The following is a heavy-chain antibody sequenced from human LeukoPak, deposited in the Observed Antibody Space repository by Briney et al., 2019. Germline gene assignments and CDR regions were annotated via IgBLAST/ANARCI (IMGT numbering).Heavy chain of an antibody. Sequence: SAALSLTCAVYGGSFSGYYWSWIRQPPGKGLEWIGEINHSGSTNYNPSLKSRVTISVDTSKNQFSLKLSSVTAADTAVYYCARGRRKYYYDSSGYYGYWGQGTLVTVSS. J-gene: IGHJ4*02. D-gene: IGHD3-22*01. V-gene: IGHV4-34*01. CDR2: INHSGST. CDR1: GGSFSGYY. CDR3: ARGRRKYYYDSSGYYGY.